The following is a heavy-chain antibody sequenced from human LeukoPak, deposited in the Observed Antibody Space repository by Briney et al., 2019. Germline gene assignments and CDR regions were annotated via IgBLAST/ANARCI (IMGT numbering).Heavy chain of an antibody. CDR1: GFTFSSYA. V-gene: IGHV3-30*07. D-gene: IGHD4/OR15-4a*01. J-gene: IGHJ4*02. CDR2: ISYDGSNK. Sequence: GRSLRLSCAASGFTFSSYAMHWVRQAPGKGLEWVAVISYDGSNKYYADSVKGRFTISRDNSKNTLYLQMDSLRAEDTAVYYCAKDGAASTYFDYWGPGTLVTVSS. CDR3: AKDGAASTYFDY.